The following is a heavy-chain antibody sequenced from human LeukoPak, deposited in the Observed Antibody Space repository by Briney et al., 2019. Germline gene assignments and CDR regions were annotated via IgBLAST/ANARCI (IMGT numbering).Heavy chain of an antibody. D-gene: IGHD5-12*01. CDR3: ATSPIVATIISFDY. Sequence: ASVKVSCKVSGYTLTELSMHWVRQAPGTGLEWMGGFDPEDGETIYAQKSQGRVTMTEHTSTDTAYMELSSLRSEDTAVYYCATSPIVATIISFDYWGQGTLVTVSS. V-gene: IGHV1-24*01. CDR2: FDPEDGET. J-gene: IGHJ4*02. CDR1: GYTLTELS.